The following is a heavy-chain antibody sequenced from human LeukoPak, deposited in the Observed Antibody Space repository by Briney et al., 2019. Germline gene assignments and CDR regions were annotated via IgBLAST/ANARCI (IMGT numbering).Heavy chain of an antibody. CDR3: ARDNWVQLERRYFSRNYYYGMDV. V-gene: IGHV3-30*03. J-gene: IGHJ6*02. Sequence: GGSLRLSCAASGFTFSSYGMHWVRQAPGKGLEWVAVISYDGSNKYYADSVKGRFTISRDNSKNTLYLQMNSLRAEDTAVYYCARDNWVQLERRYFSRNYYYGMDVWGQGTTVTVSS. CDR2: ISYDGSNK. D-gene: IGHD1-1*01. CDR1: GFTFSSYG.